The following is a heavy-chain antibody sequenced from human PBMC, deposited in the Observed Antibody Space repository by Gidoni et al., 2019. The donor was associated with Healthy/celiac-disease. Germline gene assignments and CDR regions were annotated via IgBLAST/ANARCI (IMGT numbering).Heavy chain of an antibody. Sequence: QVQLVESGGGVVQPGRSLRLSCAASGFTFSSYGMHWVRQAPGKGLEWVAVIWYDGSNKYYADSVKGRFTISRDNSKNTLYLQMNSLRAEDTAVYYCARDQDSSGFDYWGQGTLVTVSS. CDR3: ARDQDSSGFDY. CDR1: GFTFSSYG. CDR2: IWYDGSNK. V-gene: IGHV3-33*01. D-gene: IGHD3-22*01. J-gene: IGHJ4*02.